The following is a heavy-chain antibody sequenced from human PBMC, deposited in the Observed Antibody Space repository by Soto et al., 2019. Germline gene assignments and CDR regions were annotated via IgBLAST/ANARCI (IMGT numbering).Heavy chain of an antibody. J-gene: IGHJ6*03. CDR3: AREGDSSSWYVYYYYYMDV. V-gene: IGHV3-33*01. CDR1: GFTFSSYG. CDR2: IWYDGSNK. Sequence: GGSLRLSCAASGFTFSSYGMHWVRQAPGKGLEWVAVIWYDGSNKYYADSVKGRFTISRDNSKNTLYLQMNSLRAEDTAVYYCAREGDSSSWYVYYYYYMDVWGKGTTVTVSS. D-gene: IGHD6-13*01.